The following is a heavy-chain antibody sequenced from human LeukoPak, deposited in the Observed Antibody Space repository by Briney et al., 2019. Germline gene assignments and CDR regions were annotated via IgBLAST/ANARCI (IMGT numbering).Heavy chain of an antibody. CDR2: INPSGGTT. CDR3: AREIGPIQLHLWGSAFDY. CDR1: GYTFTSYY. D-gene: IGHD5-24*01. J-gene: IGHJ4*02. V-gene: IGHV1-46*01. Sequence: ASVKVSCKASGYTFTSYYMHWVRQAPGQGLEWMGLINPSGGTTRYAQKFQGRVTMTRDLSTSTVYMELSSLRSEDTAVYYCAREIGPIQLHLWGSAFDYWGQGTLVTVSS.